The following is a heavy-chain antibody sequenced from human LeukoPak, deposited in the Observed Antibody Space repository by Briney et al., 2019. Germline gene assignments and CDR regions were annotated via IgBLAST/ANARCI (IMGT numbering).Heavy chain of an antibody. J-gene: IGHJ3*02. Sequence: GGSLRLSCAASGFTFSDYYMSWIRKAPGKGLEWVSYISSSGYTMYYADSVKGRFTISRDNAKNSLYLQMNSLRDEDTSVYYCARSDDSSGYYYRSVVSGAFDIWGQGAMVTVSS. D-gene: IGHD3-22*01. CDR2: ISSSGYTM. CDR1: GFTFSDYY. V-gene: IGHV3-11*04. CDR3: ARSDDSSGYYYRSVVSGAFDI.